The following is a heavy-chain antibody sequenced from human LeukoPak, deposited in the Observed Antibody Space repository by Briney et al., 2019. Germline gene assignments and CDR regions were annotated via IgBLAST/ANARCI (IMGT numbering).Heavy chain of an antibody. J-gene: IGHJ3*02. D-gene: IGHD4-17*01. CDR3: ARVGNYGSAFDI. V-gene: IGHV3-21*01. CDR2: ISSSSSYI. Sequence: GGSLRLSGAASGFTFSSYSMNWVRQGPGKGLEWVSSISSSSSYIYYADSVKGRFTISRDNAKNSLYLQMNSLRAEDTAVYYYARVGNYGSAFDIWGQGTMVTFSS. CDR1: GFTFSSYS.